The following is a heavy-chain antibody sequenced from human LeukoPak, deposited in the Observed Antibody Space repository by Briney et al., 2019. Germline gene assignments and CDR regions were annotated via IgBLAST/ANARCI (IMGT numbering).Heavy chain of an antibody. CDR2: ISGSGGST. CDR3: AKTEYYYDSSGEDY. J-gene: IGHJ4*02. Sequence: GGSLRLSCAASGFTFSSYGMSWVRQAPGKGLEWVSAISGSGGSTYYADSVKGRFTISRDNSKNTLYLQMNSLRAEDTAVYYCAKTEYYYDSSGEDYWGQGTLVTVSS. CDR1: GFTFSSYG. D-gene: IGHD3-22*01. V-gene: IGHV3-23*01.